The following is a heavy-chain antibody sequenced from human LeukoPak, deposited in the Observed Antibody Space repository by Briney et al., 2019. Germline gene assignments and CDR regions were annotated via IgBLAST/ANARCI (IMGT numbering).Heavy chain of an antibody. CDR2: FYNSGRS. D-gene: IGHD3-16*01. J-gene: IGHJ4*02. CDR1: YDPIRGYH. V-gene: IGHV4-59*01. CDR3: TRGAGWLIDY. Sequence: PSEALAPTCTVSYDPIRGYHPGWIRPPPGKGTEWIGYFYNSGRSTYNPSLKSRVTISADTSKNHFSLKLNSVTTADTAVYYCTRGAGWLIDYWGQGILVTVSS.